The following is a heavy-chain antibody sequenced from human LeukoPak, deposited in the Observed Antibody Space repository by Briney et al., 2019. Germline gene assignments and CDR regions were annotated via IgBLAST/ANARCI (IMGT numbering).Heavy chain of an antibody. CDR1: GFTFSRYW. Sequence: GGSLRLSCAASGFTFSRYWMHWVRQAPGKGLEWVSYISGSSGTIYYADSVKGRFTMSRDNAKNSLYLQMNSLRAEDTAVYYCARISDSFYMDVWGKGTTVTVSS. D-gene: IGHD2-21*01. CDR3: ARISDSFYMDV. CDR2: ISGSSGTI. V-gene: IGHV3-48*01. J-gene: IGHJ6*03.